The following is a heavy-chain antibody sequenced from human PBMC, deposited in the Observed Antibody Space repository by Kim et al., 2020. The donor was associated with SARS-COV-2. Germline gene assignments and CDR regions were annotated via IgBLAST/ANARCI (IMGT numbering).Heavy chain of an antibody. V-gene: IGHV3-23*01. CDR2: ISGSGGST. Sequence: GGSLRLSCAASGFTFSSYAMSWVRQAPGKGLEWVSAISGSGGSTYYADSVKGRFTISRDNSKNTLYLEMNSLRAEDTAVYYCAKRSAADYDILTGYYLYYSGMDVWGQGTTVTVSS. CDR3: AKRSAADYDILTGYYLYYSGMDV. J-gene: IGHJ6*02. CDR1: GFTFSSYA. D-gene: IGHD3-9*01.